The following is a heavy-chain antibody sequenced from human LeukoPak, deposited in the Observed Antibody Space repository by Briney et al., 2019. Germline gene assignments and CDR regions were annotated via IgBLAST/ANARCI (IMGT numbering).Heavy chain of an antibody. CDR3: ARLLDSSGYYSPFDH. D-gene: IGHD3-22*01. Sequence: SETLSLTCTVSGGSISSYYWSWIRQPPGKGLEWIGYIYYSGSTSYNPSLKSRVTISVDTSKNQFSLKLSSVTAADTAVYYCARLLDSSGYYSPFDHWGQGTLVTVSS. V-gene: IGHV4-59*08. CDR1: GGSISSYY. J-gene: IGHJ4*02. CDR2: IYYSGST.